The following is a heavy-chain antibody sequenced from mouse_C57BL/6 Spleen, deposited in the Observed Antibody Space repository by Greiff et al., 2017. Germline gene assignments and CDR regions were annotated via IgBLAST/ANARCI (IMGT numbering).Heavy chain of an antibody. D-gene: IGHD1-1*01. CDR1: GYTFTSYW. CDR2: IDPSDSET. J-gene: IGHJ1*03. V-gene: IGHV1-52*01. CDR3: ASITTVPDWYFDV. Sequence: QVQLQQPGAELVRPGSSVKLSCKASGYTFTSYWMHWVKQRPIQGLEWIGNIDPSDSETHYNQKFKDKATLPVDKSSSTAYMQLSSLTSEDSAVYYCASITTVPDWYFDVWGTGTTVTVSS.